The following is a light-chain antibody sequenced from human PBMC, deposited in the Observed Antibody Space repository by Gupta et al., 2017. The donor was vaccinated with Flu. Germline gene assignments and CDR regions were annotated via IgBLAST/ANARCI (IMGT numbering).Light chain of an antibody. J-gene: IGKJ1*01. CDR1: QNVSSN. CDR3: QQYNRPPWP. CDR2: DAS. V-gene: IGKV3-15*01. Sequence: EIVMTQSPAALFVSPGERATLSCRASQNVSSNLAWYQQKPGQAPRLLISDASTMATGIPPSFTGSGSGTEFTLTISSLQSEDFALYYCQQYNRPPWPFGQGTKVEIQ.